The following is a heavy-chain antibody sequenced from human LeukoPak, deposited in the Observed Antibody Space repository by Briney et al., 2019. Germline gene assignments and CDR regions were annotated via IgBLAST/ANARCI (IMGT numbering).Heavy chain of an antibody. CDR3: AKDRESGYDYYYYGMDV. CDR2: ISYDGSNK. CDR1: GFTFSSHA. D-gene: IGHD5-12*01. J-gene: IGHJ6*02. V-gene: IGHV3-30*04. Sequence: GGSLRLSCAASGFTFSSHAMHWVRQAPGKGLEWVAVISYDGSNKYYADSVKGRFTISRDNSKNTLYLQMNSLRAEDTAVYYCAKDRESGYDYYYYGMDVWGQGTTVTVSS.